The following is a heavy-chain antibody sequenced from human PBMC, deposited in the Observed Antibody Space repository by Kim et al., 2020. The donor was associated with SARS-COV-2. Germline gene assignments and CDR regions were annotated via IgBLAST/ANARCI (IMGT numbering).Heavy chain of an antibody. J-gene: IGHJ3*02. V-gene: IGHV1-46*01. CDR1: GYTFTSYY. Sequence: ASVKVSCKASGYTFTSYYMHWVRQAPGQGLEWMGIINPSGGSTSYAQKFQGRVTMTRDTSTSTVYMELSSLRSEDTAVYYCAREGLVIAAAGTDAFDIWGQGTMVTVSS. CDR2: INPSGGST. CDR3: AREGLVIAAAGTDAFDI. D-gene: IGHD6-13*01.